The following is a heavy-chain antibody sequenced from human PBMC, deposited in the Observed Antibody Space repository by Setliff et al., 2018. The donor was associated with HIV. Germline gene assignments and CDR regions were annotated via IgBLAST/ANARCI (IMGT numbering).Heavy chain of an antibody. Sequence: ASVKVSCKASGGTSSTHAMNWVRQAPGQGPEWIGQIISILEITDYAQKLQGRVTITADGPTNTFYMELSGLRSDDTAVYYCAGPRGDEAFDIWGQGTMVTVSS. CDR1: GGTSSTHA. CDR2: IISILEIT. J-gene: IGHJ3*02. V-gene: IGHV1-69*10. CDR3: AGPRGDEAFDI. D-gene: IGHD3-10*01.